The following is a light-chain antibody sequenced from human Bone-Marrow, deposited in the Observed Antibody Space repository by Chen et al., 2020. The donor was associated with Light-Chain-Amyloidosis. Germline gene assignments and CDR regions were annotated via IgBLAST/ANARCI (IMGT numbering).Light chain of an antibody. CDR2: RDT. Sequence: SYELTQPPSVSVSPGQTARITCSGDDLPTKYAYWYQQKPGQAPVLVIHRDTERPSGISERFSGSSSGTTAMLTISRVQAEDEADYHCQSADSSGTYEVIFGGGTKLTVL. CDR1: DLPTKY. V-gene: IGLV3-25*03. J-gene: IGLJ2*01. CDR3: QSADSSGTYEVI.